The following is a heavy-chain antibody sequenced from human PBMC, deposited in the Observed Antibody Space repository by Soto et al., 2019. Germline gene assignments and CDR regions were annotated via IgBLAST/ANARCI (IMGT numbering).Heavy chain of an antibody. V-gene: IGHV3-21*06. Sequence: GGSLRLSCAASGFTFSSYAMSWVRQAPGKGLEWVSSISSTTNYIYYGDSMKGRFTISRDNAKNSLYLEMNSLRAEDTAEYYCARESEDLTSNFDYWGQGTLVTVSS. CDR2: ISSTTNYI. CDR3: ARESEDLTSNFDY. CDR1: GFTFSSYA. J-gene: IGHJ4*02.